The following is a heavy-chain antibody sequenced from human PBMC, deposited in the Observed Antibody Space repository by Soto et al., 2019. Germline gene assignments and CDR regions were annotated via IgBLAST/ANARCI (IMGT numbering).Heavy chain of an antibody. CDR1: GFTFSSYA. CDR3: VKDLTTVVTPDWYFAL. V-gene: IGHV3-23*01. D-gene: IGHD4-17*01. J-gene: IGHJ2*01. CDR2: INPSGGGT. Sequence: EVQLLESGGGLVQPGGSLRLSCAASGFTFSSYAMSWVRQAPGKGLEWVSAINPSGGGTFSADSVRGRFTISRDNSKNSLYLQLNSRRAEDTALYYCVKDLTTVVTPDWYFALWGRGKLVTVSS.